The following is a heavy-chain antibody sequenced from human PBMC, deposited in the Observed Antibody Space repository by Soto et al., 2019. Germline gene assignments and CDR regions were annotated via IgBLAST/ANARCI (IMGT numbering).Heavy chain of an antibody. D-gene: IGHD5-12*01. CDR2: IYYSGST. CDR1: GGCISRGGSY. J-gene: IGHJ4*02. Sequence: PSETLSLTCTVSGGCISRGGSYWSWIRQHPGKGLEWIGYIYYSGSTYYNRFLKSRVTISVDTSKNQFSLKLSSVTAADTAVYYCARDRRGYSGYVFDYWGQGTLVTVSS. V-gene: IGHV4-31*03. CDR3: ARDRRGYSGYVFDY.